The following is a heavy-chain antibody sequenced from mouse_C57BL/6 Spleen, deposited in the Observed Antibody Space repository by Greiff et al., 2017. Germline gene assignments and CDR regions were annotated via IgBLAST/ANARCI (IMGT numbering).Heavy chain of an antibody. Sequence: QVQLQQSGPELVKPGASVKISCKASGYAFSSSWMNWVKPRPGKGLEWIGRIYPGDGDTNYNGKFKGKATLTADQSSSTAYMQLSSLTSEDSAVXFCAREEGRGFDYWGQGTTLTVSS. J-gene: IGHJ2*01. D-gene: IGHD3-3*01. CDR3: AREEGRGFDY. V-gene: IGHV1-82*01. CDR2: IYPGDGDT. CDR1: GYAFSSSW.